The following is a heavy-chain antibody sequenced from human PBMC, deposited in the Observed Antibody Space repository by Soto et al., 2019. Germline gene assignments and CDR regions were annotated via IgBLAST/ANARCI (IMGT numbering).Heavy chain of an antibody. D-gene: IGHD2-2*01. V-gene: IGHV5-51*01. J-gene: IGHJ4*02. CDR1: GYGFTNYW. CDR2: VYPDDSDT. Sequence: ESLKISCKGSGYGFTNYWLAWVRQVPGKGLEWMGIVYPDDSDTKYGPSFKGQVTISVDKSITTAYLQWSSLKASDTAMYFCASSVVVPSTMNYFDYWGQGTLVTVSS. CDR3: ASSVVVPSTMNYFDY.